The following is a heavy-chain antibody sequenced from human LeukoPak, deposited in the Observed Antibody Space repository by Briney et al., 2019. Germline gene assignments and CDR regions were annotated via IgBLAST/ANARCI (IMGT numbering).Heavy chain of an antibody. Sequence: SETLSLTCTVSGGSISSSSYYWGWIRQPPGKGLEWIVSIIYSGSTYYNPSLKSRVTISVDRSKNQFSLKLSSVTAADTAVYYCARHTYYDSSGFSPNFVDYWGQGTLVTVSS. V-gene: IGHV4-39*01. CDR2: IIYSGST. D-gene: IGHD3-22*01. CDR3: ARHTYYDSSGFSPNFVDY. J-gene: IGHJ4*02. CDR1: GGSISSSSYY.